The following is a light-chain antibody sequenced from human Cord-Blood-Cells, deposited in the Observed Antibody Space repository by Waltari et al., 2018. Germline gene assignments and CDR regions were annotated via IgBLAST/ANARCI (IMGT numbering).Light chain of an antibody. CDR2: AAS. V-gene: IGKV1-39*01. CDR3: QQSYSTPTWT. CDR1: QSISSY. Sequence: DIQMTQSPSSMSASVGDRVTITCRASQSISSYLNWYQQKPGKAPKFLIYAASSLQSRGPTRFSGAGSATDFTRTISSLQPEDFATYYCQQSYSTPTWTFRPETKVEIK. J-gene: IGKJ1*01.